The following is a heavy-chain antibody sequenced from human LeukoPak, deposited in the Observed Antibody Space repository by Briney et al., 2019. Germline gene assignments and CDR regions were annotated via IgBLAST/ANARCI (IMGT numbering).Heavy chain of an antibody. V-gene: IGHV3-53*01. CDR1: GFTVNSNY. Sequence: PGGSLRLSCAASGFTVNSNYMSWVRQAPGKGLERVSIIYKDGRTYYADSVKGRFTISRDNSRNMLYLQMNSLRAEDTAVYYCARGGVEFDYWGQGTLVTVSS. J-gene: IGHJ4*02. CDR3: ARGGVEFDY. CDR2: IYKDGRT.